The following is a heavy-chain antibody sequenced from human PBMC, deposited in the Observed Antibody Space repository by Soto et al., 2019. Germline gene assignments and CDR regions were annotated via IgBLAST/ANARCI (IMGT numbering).Heavy chain of an antibody. V-gene: IGHV4-59*12. CDR3: AAGTSGAVWKPLAD. CDR1: GGSFSDNY. D-gene: IGHD1-1*01. CDR2: VYYSGST. Sequence: SETLSLTCDVSGGSFSDNYWTWIRQVPGKGLEWIGYVYYSGSTNYNPSLKSRVTISVDASKQQFSLKLTSVTAADTALYYCAAGTSGAVWKPLADWGQGIQVTVSS. J-gene: IGHJ4*02.